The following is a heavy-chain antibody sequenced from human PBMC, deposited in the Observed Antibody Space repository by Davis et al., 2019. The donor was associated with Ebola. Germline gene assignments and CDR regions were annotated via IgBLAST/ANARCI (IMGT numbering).Heavy chain of an antibody. CDR1: GGSISSYY. V-gene: IGHV4-59*12. CDR2: IYYSGST. Sequence: GSLRLSCTVSGGSISSYYWSWIRQPPGKGLEWIGYIYYSGSTYYNPSLKSRVTISVDTSKNQFSLKLSSVTAADTAVYYCARESHDYGMDVWGQGTTVTVSS. J-gene: IGHJ6*02. CDR3: ARESHDYGMDV.